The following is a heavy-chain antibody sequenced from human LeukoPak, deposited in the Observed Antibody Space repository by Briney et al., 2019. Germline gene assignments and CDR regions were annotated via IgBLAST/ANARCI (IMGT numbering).Heavy chain of an antibody. V-gene: IGHV4-59*12. CDR1: GVSISSYY. J-gene: IGHJ4*02. Sequence: ASETLTLTCTVSGVSISSYYWSWIRQPPGKGLEWIGYIYYSGSTNYNPSLKSRVTMSVDTSKNQFSLKLSSVTAADTAVYYCASQSSGWYSGYFDYWGQGTLVTVSS. CDR3: ASQSSGWYSGYFDY. D-gene: IGHD6-19*01. CDR2: IYYSGST.